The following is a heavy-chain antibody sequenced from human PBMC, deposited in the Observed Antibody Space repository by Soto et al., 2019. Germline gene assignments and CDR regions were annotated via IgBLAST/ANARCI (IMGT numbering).Heavy chain of an antibody. D-gene: IGHD2-2*01. CDR1: GFTFGDYA. V-gene: IGHV3-49*03. CDR3: TRGCSSTSYHYYYYYGMDV. CDR2: IRSKAYGGTT. Sequence: PGGSLRLSCTASGFTFGDYAMSWFRQAPGKGLEWVGFIRSKAYGGTTEYAASVKGRFTISRDDSKSIAYLQMNSLKTEDTAVYYCTRGCSSTSYHYYYYYGMDVWGQGTTVTVSS. J-gene: IGHJ6*02.